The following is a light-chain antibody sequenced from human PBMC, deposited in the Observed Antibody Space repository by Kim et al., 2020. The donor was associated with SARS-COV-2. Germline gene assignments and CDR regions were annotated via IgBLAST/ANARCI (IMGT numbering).Light chain of an antibody. CDR1: SSDVGTYNH. Sequence: QSITISCTGTSSDVGTYNHVSWYQQHPGKAPKLLLYNVSERPSGISNRFSGSKSGNTASLTISGLQAEDEADYYCSSHTSRSTLVVFGGGTQLTV. V-gene: IGLV2-14*03. J-gene: IGLJ2*01. CDR2: NVS. CDR3: SSHTSRSTLVV.